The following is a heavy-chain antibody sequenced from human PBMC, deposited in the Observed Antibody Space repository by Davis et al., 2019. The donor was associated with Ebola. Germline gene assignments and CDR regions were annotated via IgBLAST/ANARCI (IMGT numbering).Heavy chain of an antibody. CDR1: GFTFSDYY. J-gene: IGHJ6*03. D-gene: IGHD6-6*01. CDR3: ARQDGAARLYYYYYYMDV. V-gene: IGHV3-11*06. CDR2: ISSSSSYT. Sequence: GESLKISCAASGFTFSDYYMSWIRQAPGKGLEWVSYISSSSSYTNYADSVKGRFTISRDNAKNSLYLQMSSLRAEDTAVYYCARQDGAARLYYYYYYMDVWGKGTTVTVSS.